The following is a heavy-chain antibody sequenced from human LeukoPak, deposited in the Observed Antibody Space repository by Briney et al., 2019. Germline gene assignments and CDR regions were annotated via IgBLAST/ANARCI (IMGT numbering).Heavy chain of an antibody. Sequence: PGGSLRLSCAASGFTFSSYAMHWVRQAPGKGLEYVSAISSNGGSTYYANSVKGRFTISRDNSKNTLYLQMGSLRAEDMAVYYCARDFRGYDYSYYFDYWGQGTPVTVSS. V-gene: IGHV3-64*01. D-gene: IGHD5-12*01. CDR2: ISSNGGST. CDR1: GFTFSSYA. CDR3: ARDFRGYDYSYYFDY. J-gene: IGHJ4*02.